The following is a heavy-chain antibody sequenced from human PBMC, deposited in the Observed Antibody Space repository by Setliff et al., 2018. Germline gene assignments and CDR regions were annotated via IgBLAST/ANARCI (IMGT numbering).Heavy chain of an antibody. J-gene: IGHJ4*02. CDR3: ARLRGAFDY. CDR1: GGSISSYY. Sequence: SETLSLTCTVSGGSISSYYWSWIRQPPGKRLEWIGYIYYSGSTNYNPSLESRVTISVDTSKNQFSLRLNSATAADTAVYYCARLRGAFDYWGQGTLVTGSS. V-gene: IGHV4-59*01. CDR2: IYYSGST. D-gene: IGHD3-16*01.